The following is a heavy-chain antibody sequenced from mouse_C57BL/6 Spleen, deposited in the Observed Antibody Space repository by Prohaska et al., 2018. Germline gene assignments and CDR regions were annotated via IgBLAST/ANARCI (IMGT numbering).Heavy chain of an antibody. CDR1: VYTFTSYW. CDR2: IHPSDSDP. J-gene: IGHJ4*01. CDR3: ASYGSSPYYAMDY. Sequence: QVQLQQPGAELVQPGASVKVSCKASVYTFTSYWMHWVKQRPGQGLEWIGRIHPSDSDPNYNQKFKGKATLTVDKSSSTAYVELSSLTSEDSAVYYWASYGSSPYYAMDYRGQGTSVTFSS. V-gene: IGHV1-74*01. D-gene: IGHD1-1*01.